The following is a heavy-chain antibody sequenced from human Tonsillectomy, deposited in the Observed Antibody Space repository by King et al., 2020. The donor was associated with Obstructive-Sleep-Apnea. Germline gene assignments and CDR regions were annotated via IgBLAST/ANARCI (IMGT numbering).Heavy chain of an antibody. Sequence: VQLQESGPGLVKPSETLSLTCAVSGGSISSSNWWNWVRQPPGKGLEWIGEIYHSGSTNYNPSLKSRLTISVDTSKNQFSLKLSSVTAADTAVYYCAANIPGWQALVVWGQGTLVTVSS. D-gene: IGHD1-20*01. CDR3: AANIPGWQALVV. CDR1: GGSISSSNW. CDR2: IYHSGST. J-gene: IGHJ4*02. V-gene: IGHV4-4*02.